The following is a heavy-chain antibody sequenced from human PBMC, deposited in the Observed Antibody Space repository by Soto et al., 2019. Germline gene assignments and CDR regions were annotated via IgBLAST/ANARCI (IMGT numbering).Heavy chain of an antibody. Sequence: QITLKESGPTLVKPTQTLTLTCTFSGFSLSTSGVGVGWIRQPPGKALEWLALIYWDDDKRYSPSLKSRVTITKDTSKNQVVLTMTNMAPVDTATYYCAHKELTWGYDYANAFDIWGQGTMVTVSS. CDR2: IYWDDDK. J-gene: IGHJ3*02. D-gene: IGHD3-22*01. V-gene: IGHV2-5*02. CDR1: GFSLSTSGVG. CDR3: AHKELTWGYDYANAFDI.